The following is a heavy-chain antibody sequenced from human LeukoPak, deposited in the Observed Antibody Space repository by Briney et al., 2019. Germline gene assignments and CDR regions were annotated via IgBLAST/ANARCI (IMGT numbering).Heavy chain of an antibody. D-gene: IGHD2-15*01. J-gene: IGHJ4*02. CDR1: GFTFSSYA. V-gene: IGHV3-23*01. CDR3: AKAKDFYCSGGSCYCDY. Sequence: PGGSLRLSCAASGFTFSSYAMSWVRQAPGKGLEWVSAISGSGGSTYYADSVEGRFTISRDNSKNTLYLQMNSLRAEDTAVYYCAKAKDFYCSGGSCYCDYWGQGTLVTVSS. CDR2: ISGSGGST.